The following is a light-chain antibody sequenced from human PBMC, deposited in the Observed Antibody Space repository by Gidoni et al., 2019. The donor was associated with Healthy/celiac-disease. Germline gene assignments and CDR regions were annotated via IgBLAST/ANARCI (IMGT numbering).Light chain of an antibody. CDR2: WAS. J-gene: IGKJ2*01. CDR1: QSVLYSSNNKNY. CDR3: QQYYSTPRT. Sequence: DIVMTQSPDSLAVSLGERATINCKSSQSVLYSSNNKNYLAWYQQKPGQPPKLLIYWASTRDSGVPDRFSGSGSGTDFTLTISSLQDEDVAVYYCQQYYSTPRTFGQGTKLEIK. V-gene: IGKV4-1*01.